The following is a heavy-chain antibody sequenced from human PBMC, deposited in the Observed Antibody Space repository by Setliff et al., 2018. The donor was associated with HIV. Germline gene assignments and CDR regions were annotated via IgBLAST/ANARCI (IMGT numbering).Heavy chain of an antibody. V-gene: IGHV4-34*01. D-gene: IGHD5-18*01. CDR1: SGSFSGYY. Sequence: SETLSLTCAVYSGSFSGYYWSWLSQPPGRGLEWIGEINQGGTTNYNPSLKSQATISVDRSKNQFSLKLSSVTAADSAVYYCAVGSQPRLAYWGQGTLV. J-gene: IGHJ4*02. CDR2: INQGGTT. CDR3: AVGSQPRLAY.